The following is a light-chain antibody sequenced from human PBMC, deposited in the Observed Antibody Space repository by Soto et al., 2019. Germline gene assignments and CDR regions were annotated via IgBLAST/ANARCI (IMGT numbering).Light chain of an antibody. J-gene: IGKJ1*01. CDR1: QSVSSSY. CDR3: QQYHTSPRT. Sequence: EVELTQSPGTLSLSPGERATISCRASQSVSSSYIAWYQQKRGQAPRRLIYGASIRATGIPDRFSGSGSGTDFTLTISRLEPEDFALYYCQQYHTSPRTFGQGTKVDIK. V-gene: IGKV3-20*01. CDR2: GAS.